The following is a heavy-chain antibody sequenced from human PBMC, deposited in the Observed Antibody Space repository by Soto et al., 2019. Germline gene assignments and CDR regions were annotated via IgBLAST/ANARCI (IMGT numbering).Heavy chain of an antibody. Sequence: SVKVSCKASGGTFSSYAISWVRQAPGQGLEWMGGIIPIFGTANYAQKFQGRVTVTADESTSTAYMELSSLRSEDTAVYYCARALDTAGLYYYYYGMDVWGQGTTVTVSS. CDR1: GGTFSSYA. CDR3: ARALDTAGLYYYYYGMDV. CDR2: IIPIFGTA. V-gene: IGHV1-69*13. D-gene: IGHD5-18*01. J-gene: IGHJ6*02.